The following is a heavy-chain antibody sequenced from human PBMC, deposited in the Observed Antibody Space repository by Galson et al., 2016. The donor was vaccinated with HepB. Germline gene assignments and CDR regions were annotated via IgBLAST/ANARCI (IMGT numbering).Heavy chain of an antibody. V-gene: IGHV3-64*02. Sequence: SLRLSCAASGFTFSTYPMHCVRQAPGKGLEYVSGITSNGGDTYYADSVKGRFTISRDNSKNTVYLQMGSLRAEDMAVYYCARRPPYYYHGMDVWGQGTTVTVSS. CDR2: ITSNGGDT. D-gene: IGHD6-6*01. CDR1: GFTFSTYP. J-gene: IGHJ6*02. CDR3: ARRPPYYYHGMDV.